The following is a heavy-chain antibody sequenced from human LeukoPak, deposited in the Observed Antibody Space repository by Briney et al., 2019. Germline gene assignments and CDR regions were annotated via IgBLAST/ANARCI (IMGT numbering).Heavy chain of an antibody. V-gene: IGHV3-11*05. Sequence: PGGSLRLSCAASGFTFSDYYMSCIRQAPGKGLEWVSYISSSSSYTNYADSVKGRFTISRDNAKNSLYLQMNSLRAEDTAVYYCARELSEWFGEFDYWGQGTLVTVSS. D-gene: IGHD3-10*01. CDR2: ISSSSSYT. CDR1: GFTFSDYY. J-gene: IGHJ4*02. CDR3: ARELSEWFGEFDY.